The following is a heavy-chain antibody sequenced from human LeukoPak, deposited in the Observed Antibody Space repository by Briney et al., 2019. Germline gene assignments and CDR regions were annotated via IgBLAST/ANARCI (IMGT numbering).Heavy chain of an antibody. V-gene: IGHV3-21*01. CDR3: AREGYYDSSGYSSFSAGNYGIDV. J-gene: IGHJ6*02. CDR2: ISSSSSYI. Sequence: GGSLRLSCAASGFTFSSYSMNWVRQAPGNGLEWVSSISSSSSYIYYADSVKGRFTISRDNAKNSLYLQMNSLRAEDTAVYYCAREGYYDSSGYSSFSAGNYGIDVWGQRTTVTVSS. CDR1: GFTFSSYS. D-gene: IGHD3-22*01.